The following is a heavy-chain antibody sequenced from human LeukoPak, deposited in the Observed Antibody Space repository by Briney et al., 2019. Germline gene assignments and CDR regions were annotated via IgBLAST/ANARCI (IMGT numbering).Heavy chain of an antibody. J-gene: IGHJ4*02. D-gene: IGHD6-13*01. V-gene: IGHV5-51*01. Sequence: GESLKISCKGSGYSFTSYWIGWVRQMPGKGLEWMGIIYPGDSDARYSPSFQGQVTISADKSTSTAYLQWSSLKASDTAMYYCARRLAAAGFYFFDYWGQGTLVTVSS. CDR2: IYPGDSDA. CDR3: ARRLAAAGFYFFDY. CDR1: GYSFTSYW.